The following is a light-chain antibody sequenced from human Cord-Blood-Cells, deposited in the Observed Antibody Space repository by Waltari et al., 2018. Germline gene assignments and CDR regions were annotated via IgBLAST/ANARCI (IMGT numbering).Light chain of an antibody. CDR1: SSDVGGYNY. CDR3: CSYAGSYTLGV. CDR2: DVS. J-gene: IGLJ3*02. V-gene: IGLV2-11*01. Sequence: QSALTPPRSVSGSPGQSVTISCTGTSSDVGGYNYLSWYQQHPGKAPKLMIYDVSKRPSGVPDRFSGSKSGNTASLTISGLQAEDEADYYCCSYAGSYTLGVFGGGTKLTVL.